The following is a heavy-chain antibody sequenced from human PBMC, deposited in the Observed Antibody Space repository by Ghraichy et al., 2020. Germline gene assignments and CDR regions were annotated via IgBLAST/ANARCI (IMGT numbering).Heavy chain of an antibody. CDR1: GDSVSSNSAA. CDR2: TYYRSKWYN. J-gene: IGHJ6*02. Sequence: SQTLSLTCAISGDSVSSNSAAWNWIRQSPSRGLEWLGRTYYRSKWYNDYAVSVKSRITINPDTSKNQFSLQLNSVTPEDTAVYYCARDSPNIAAAGTYYYYYGMDVWGQGTTVTVSS. D-gene: IGHD6-13*01. V-gene: IGHV6-1*01. CDR3: ARDSPNIAAAGTYYYYYGMDV.